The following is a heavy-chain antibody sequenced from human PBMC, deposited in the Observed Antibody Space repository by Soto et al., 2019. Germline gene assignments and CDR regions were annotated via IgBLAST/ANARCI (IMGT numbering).Heavy chain of an antibody. J-gene: IGHJ4*02. CDR3: AKGGPQLRLTGAYFDY. CDR1: GFTFDDYA. V-gene: IGHV3-9*01. Sequence: GGSLRLSCAASGFTFDDYAMHWVRQAPGKGLEWVSGISWNSGSIGYADSVKGRFTISRDNAKNSLYLQMNSLRAEDTALYYCAKGGPQLRLTGAYFDYWGQGTLVTVSS. D-gene: IGHD5-12*01. CDR2: ISWNSGSI.